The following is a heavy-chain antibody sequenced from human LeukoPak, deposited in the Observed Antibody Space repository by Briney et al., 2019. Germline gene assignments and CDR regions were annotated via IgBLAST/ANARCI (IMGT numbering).Heavy chain of an antibody. V-gene: IGHV4-59*01. CDR3: ARGSDYYDSSGYFAFDY. J-gene: IGHJ4*02. Sequence: SETLSLTCGVSGGAITNYYWSWIRQPPGRGLEWIGYIYYSGSTNYNPSLKSRVTISVDTSKNQFSLKLSSVTAADTAVYYCARGSDYYDSSGYFAFDYWGQGTLVTVSS. CDR2: IYYSGST. D-gene: IGHD3-22*01. CDR1: GGAITNYY.